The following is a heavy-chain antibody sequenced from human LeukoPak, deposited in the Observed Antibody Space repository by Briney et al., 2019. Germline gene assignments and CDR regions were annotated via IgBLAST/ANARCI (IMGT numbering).Heavy chain of an antibody. J-gene: IGHJ4*02. CDR1: GSTFSSYA. D-gene: IGHD5-18*01. V-gene: IGHV3-23*01. Sequence: PGGSLRLSCAASGSTFSSYAMSWVRQAPGKGLEWVSAISGSGGSTYYADSVEGRFTISRDNAKNTLYLQMNSLRAEDTAVYYCARGIYKAMVNPNEALYDYWGQGTLVTVSS. CDR3: ARGIYKAMVNPNEALYDY. CDR2: ISGSGGST.